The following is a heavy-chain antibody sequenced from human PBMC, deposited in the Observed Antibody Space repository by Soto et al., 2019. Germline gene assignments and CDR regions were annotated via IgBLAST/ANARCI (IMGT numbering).Heavy chain of an antibody. CDR1: GGSFSGYY. CDR3: ARVVVVAARYYYYYYMDV. V-gene: IGHV4-34*01. Sequence: SETLSLTCAVYGGSFSGYYWSWIRQPPGKGLEWIGEINHSGSTNYNPSLKSRVTISVDTSKSQFSLKLSSVTAADTAVYYCARVVVVAARYYYYYYMDVWGKGTTVTVSS. J-gene: IGHJ6*03. D-gene: IGHD2-15*01. CDR2: INHSGST.